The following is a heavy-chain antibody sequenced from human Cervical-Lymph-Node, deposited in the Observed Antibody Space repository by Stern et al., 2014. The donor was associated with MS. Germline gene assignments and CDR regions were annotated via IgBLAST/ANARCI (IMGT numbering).Heavy chain of an antibody. V-gene: IGHV1-2*02. Sequence: VQLVQSGAEVKKPGASVKVSCKASGYTFSNYYMHWVRQAPGQGLEWMGWINPKSGGTSYAPKFQGRVTMTWDTSISTPYMELSSPRSDDTAMYYCARDGRGSGKSYFDPWGQGTLVTVSS. CDR1: GYTFSNYY. CDR2: INPKSGGT. J-gene: IGHJ5*02. CDR3: ARDGRGSGKSYFDP. D-gene: IGHD1-26*01.